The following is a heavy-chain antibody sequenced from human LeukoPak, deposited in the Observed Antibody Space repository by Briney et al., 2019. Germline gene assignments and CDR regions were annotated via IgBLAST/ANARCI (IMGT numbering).Heavy chain of an antibody. CDR2: ISGSGGST. J-gene: IGHJ6*04. V-gene: IGHV3-23*01. Sequence: GGSLRLSCAASGFTFSSYAMSWVRQAPGKGLEWVSAISGSGGSTYYADSVKGRFTISRDNSKNTLYLQMNSLRAEDTAVYYCAKDHWDCSSTSCYDLPPYLDYYYGVDVWGKGTTVTVSS. D-gene: IGHD2-2*01. CDR3: AKDHWDCSSTSCYDLPPYLDYYYGVDV. CDR1: GFTFSSYA.